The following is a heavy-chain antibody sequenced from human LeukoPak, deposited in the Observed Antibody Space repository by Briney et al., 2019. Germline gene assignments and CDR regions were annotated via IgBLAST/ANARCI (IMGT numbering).Heavy chain of an antibody. CDR1: GGTFSSYA. Sequence: ASVKVSCKASGGTFSSYAISWVRQAPGQGLEWMGRIIPIFGIANYAQKFQGRVTITADKPTSTAYMELSSLRSEDTAVYYCASRQYYYDAVGFDPWGQGTLVTVSS. J-gene: IGHJ5*02. CDR2: IIPIFGIA. D-gene: IGHD3-22*01. CDR3: ASRQYYYDAVGFDP. V-gene: IGHV1-69*04.